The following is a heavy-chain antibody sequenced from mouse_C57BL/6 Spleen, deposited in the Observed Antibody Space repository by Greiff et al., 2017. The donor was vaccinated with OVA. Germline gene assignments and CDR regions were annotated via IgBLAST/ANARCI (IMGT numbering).Heavy chain of an antibody. Sequence: QVQLQQPGAELVMPGASVKLSCKASGYTFTSYWMHWVKQRPGQGLEWIGEIDPSDSYTNYNQKFKGKSTLTVDKSSSTAYMQLSSLTSEDSAVYYCARFESNYVGAMDYWGQGTSVTVSS. V-gene: IGHV1-69*01. CDR3: ARFESNYVGAMDY. D-gene: IGHD2-5*01. CDR1: GYTFTSYW. J-gene: IGHJ4*01. CDR2: IDPSDSYT.